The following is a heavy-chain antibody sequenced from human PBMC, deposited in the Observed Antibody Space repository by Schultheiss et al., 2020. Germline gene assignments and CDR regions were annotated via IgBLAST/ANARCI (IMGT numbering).Heavy chain of an antibody. Sequence: SETLSLTCAVYGGSFSGYYWSWIRQPPGKGLEHLGYAFYDGTIKYNPALQSRLAISLDTSKNQFSLKLSSVTAADTAVYYCANSVAGTRAFDIWGQGTMVTVSS. CDR2: AFYDGTI. CDR1: GGSFSGYY. CDR3: ANSVAGTRAFDI. J-gene: IGHJ3*02. V-gene: IGHV4-34*12. D-gene: IGHD6-19*01.